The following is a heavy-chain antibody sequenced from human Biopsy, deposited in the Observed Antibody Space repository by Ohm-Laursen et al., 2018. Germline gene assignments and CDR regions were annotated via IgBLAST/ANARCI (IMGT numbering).Heavy chain of an antibody. CDR3: AKDDYDRVSSGYYFDY. D-gene: IGHD3-10*02. CDR1: GFTFNVYS. CDR2: ITSRTSST. Sequence: LRLSCTASGFTFNVYSIVWVRQAPGKGLEWVSSITSRTSSTYYAGSVKGRVTISRDDAENSLYLEMNSLRVEDTAVYYCAKDDYDRVSSGYYFDYWGQGTLVSVSS. V-gene: IGHV3-21*01. J-gene: IGHJ4*02.